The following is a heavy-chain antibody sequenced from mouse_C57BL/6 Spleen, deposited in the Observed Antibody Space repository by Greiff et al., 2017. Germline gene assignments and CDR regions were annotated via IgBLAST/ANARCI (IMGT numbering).Heavy chain of an antibody. CDR1: GYAFTNYL. CDR3: ARIEDGYWFAY. Sequence: QVQLQQSGAELVRPGTSLSVSCTASGYAFTNYLIAWVKQRPGQGLEWSGVINPGSGGTNYNDKFKGKVTLTADKSSSTACMQLSSLTSEDSAVYFCARIEDGYWFAYWGQGTLVTVSA. J-gene: IGHJ3*01. CDR2: INPGSGGT. V-gene: IGHV1-54*01. D-gene: IGHD2-3*01.